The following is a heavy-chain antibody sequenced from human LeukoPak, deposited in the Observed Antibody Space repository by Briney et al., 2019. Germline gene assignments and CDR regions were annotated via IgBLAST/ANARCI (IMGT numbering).Heavy chain of an antibody. CDR2: IYYSGST. CDR1: GGSISSSSYY. Sequence: PSETLSLTCTVSGGSISSSSYYWGWIRQPPGKGLEWIGSIYYSGSTYYNPSLMSRVTISVDTSKNQFSLKLSSVTAADTAVYYCARVRSPRYFDYWGQGTLVTVSS. V-gene: IGHV4-39*07. CDR3: ARVRSPRYFDY. J-gene: IGHJ4*02.